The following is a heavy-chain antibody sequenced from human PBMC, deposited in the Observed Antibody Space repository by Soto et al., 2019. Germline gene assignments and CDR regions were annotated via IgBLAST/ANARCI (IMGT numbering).Heavy chain of an antibody. CDR3: ARNVGGPRDS. V-gene: IGHV6-1*01. CDR1: GDSVSSNIAA. J-gene: IGHJ4*02. CDR2: TYYRSKWYT. Sequence: SQTLSLTCAVSGDSVSSNIAAWDWIRQSPSRGLEWLGRTYYRSKWYTNYAVSVRSRISINPDTSENQFTLQLISVTPEDTAIYYCARNVGGPRDSWGQGTLVTVSS. D-gene: IGHD3-10*02.